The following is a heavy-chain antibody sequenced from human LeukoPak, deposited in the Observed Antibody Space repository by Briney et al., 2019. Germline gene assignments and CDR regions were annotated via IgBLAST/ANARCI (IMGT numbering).Heavy chain of an antibody. CDR3: AKKLGIPGYTSSWPPADY. V-gene: IGHV3-30*04. J-gene: IGHJ4*02. CDR1: GFTFSTYA. D-gene: IGHD6-13*01. CDR2: ISFDGSNQ. Sequence: PGGSLRLPCAASGFTFSTYAMHWVRQAPGKGLEWVAVISFDGSNQYYADSVKGRFTISRDNSKNTLYLQMNSLRAEDAAVYYCAKKLGIPGYTSSWPPADYWGQGTLVTVSS.